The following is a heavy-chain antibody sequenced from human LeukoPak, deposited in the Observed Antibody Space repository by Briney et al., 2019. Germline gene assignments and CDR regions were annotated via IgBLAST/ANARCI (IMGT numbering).Heavy chain of an antibody. CDR1: GYSISSGYY. D-gene: IGHD2-2*02. CDR3: ARQAYCSSTSCYKLDQ. J-gene: IGHJ4*02. V-gene: IGHV4-38-2*02. CDR2: IYYSGST. Sequence: SETLSLTCTVSGYSISSGYYWGWIRQPPGQGLEWIGSIYYSGSTYYNPSLKSRVTISVDTSKNQFSLRLNSMTAADTSVYYCARQAYCSSTSCYKLDQWGQGTLVTVSS.